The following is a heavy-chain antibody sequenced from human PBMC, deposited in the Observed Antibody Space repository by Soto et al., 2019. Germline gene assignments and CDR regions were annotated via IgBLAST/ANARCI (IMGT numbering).Heavy chain of an antibody. CDR1: GFTFSSYA. CDR2: ISGSGGTT. CDR3: ARGVAADY. J-gene: IGHJ4*02. D-gene: IGHD6-13*01. Sequence: GSLRLSCAASGFTFSSYAISWVRQTPGKGLVWVSGISGSGGTTYYADSVKGRFTISRDYSKNTLYLQMNSLRAEGTAVYYCARGVAADYWGQGTLVTVSS. V-gene: IGHV3-23*01.